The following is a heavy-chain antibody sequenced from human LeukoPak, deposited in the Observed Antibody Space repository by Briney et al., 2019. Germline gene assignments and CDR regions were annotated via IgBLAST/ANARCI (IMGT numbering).Heavy chain of an antibody. J-gene: IGHJ4*02. D-gene: IGHD2-2*02. CDR2: INHSGST. CDR1: GGSFSGYY. Sequence: KPSQTLSLTCAVYGGSFSGYYWSWIRQPPGKGLEWIGEINHSGSTNYNPSLKSRVTISVDKSKNQFSLKLSSVTAADTAVYYCARIISGAYRPDYWGQGTLVNVSS. CDR3: ARIISGAYRPDY. V-gene: IGHV4-34*01.